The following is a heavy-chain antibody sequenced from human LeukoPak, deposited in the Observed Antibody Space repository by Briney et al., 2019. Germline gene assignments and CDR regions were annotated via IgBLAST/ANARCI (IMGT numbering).Heavy chain of an antibody. J-gene: IGHJ5*02. V-gene: IGHV3-23*01. CDR2: ISHDGMNA. D-gene: IGHD6-19*01. CDR1: GLIFSSHA. CDR3: AKDGAQYSSGPECDP. Sequence: GGSLRLSCVASGLIFSSHAMSWVRQAPGKGLEWVSAISHDGMNAYYADSVKGRFTISRDNSKRTVSLEMSSLTAADTGVYYCAKDGAQYSSGPECDPRGQGALVTVSP.